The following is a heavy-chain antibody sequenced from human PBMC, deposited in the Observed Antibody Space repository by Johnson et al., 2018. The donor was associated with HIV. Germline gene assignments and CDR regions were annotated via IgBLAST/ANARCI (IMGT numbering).Heavy chain of an antibody. CDR2: IKQEGREK. D-gene: IGHD6-13*01. CDR1: GGNGRRNY. J-gene: IGHJ3*01. V-gene: IGHV3-7*01. CDR3: ARDPAAAALRAF. Sequence: GKRGEEGGGGGKKGGERRREGAEEGGNGRRNYMSWVRQAPGKGLEWVANIKQEGREKYYVDSVRGRFTISRDNAKKSMYLQMNTLRAEDTAVYYCARDPAAAALRAF.